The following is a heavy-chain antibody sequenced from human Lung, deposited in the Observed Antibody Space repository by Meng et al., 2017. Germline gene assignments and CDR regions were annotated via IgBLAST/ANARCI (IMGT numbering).Heavy chain of an antibody. CDR1: GGSFSDYY. D-gene: IGHD4-11*01. J-gene: IGHJ4*02. V-gene: IGHV4-34*01. CDR2: INHSGST. Sequence: QVQLAQWGAGLLKSSETLSLTCVVSGGSFSDYYWSWIRQPPGKGLEWIGEINHSGSTNYNPSLESRATISVDTSQNNLSLKLSSVTAADSAVYYCARGPTTMAHDFDYWGQGTLVTVS. CDR3: ARGPTTMAHDFDY.